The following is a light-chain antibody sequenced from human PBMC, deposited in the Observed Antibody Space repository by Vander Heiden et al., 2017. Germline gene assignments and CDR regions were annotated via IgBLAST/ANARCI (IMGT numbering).Light chain of an antibody. CDR1: SSDVGAYNY. CDR3: SSHAGSSAV. CDR2: DVT. J-gene: IGLJ3*02. V-gene: IGLV2-8*01. Sequence: QSALTQPPSAAGTPGQSVTISCTGTSSDVGAYNYVSWFQQPPGKAPTRIIYDVTKRPSGVPDRFSGSKSGNTAFLTVSGLQAEDEADYYCSSHAGSSAVFGGGTTVTVL.